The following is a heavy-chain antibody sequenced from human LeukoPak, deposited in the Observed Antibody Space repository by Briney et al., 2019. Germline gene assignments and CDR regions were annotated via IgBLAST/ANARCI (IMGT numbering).Heavy chain of an antibody. J-gene: IGHJ3*02. Sequence: GGSLRLPCAASEFTLSTYAMNWVRQAPGKGLEWVSSLSGTGRYIYYADLMKGRFTISRDNAKNSLYLQMNSLRAEDTAVYYCARSLRDAFDIWGQGTMVTVSS. V-gene: IGHV3-21*06. CDR3: ARSLRDAFDI. CDR2: LSGTGRYI. CDR1: EFTLSTYA.